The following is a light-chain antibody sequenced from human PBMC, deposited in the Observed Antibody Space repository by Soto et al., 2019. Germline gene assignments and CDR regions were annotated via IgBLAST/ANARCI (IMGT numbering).Light chain of an antibody. CDR2: DVS. CDR3: QDRSFWDPLT. CDR1: PGVGSS. J-gene: IGKJ4*01. Sequence: EIVLPQSPATLSLSPGERDTLSCRASPGVGSSLAWYQQKPGQAPKLLIYDVSNRATGSPARFSGSGSGTDFTLTISSLEPEDFGVYYCQDRSFWDPLTFGGGTKVEI. V-gene: IGKV3-11*01.